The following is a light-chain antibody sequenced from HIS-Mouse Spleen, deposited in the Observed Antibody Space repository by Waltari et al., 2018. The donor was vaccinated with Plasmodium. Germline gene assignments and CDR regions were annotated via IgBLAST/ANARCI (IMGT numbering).Light chain of an antibody. Sequence: EIVMTPSPATLSVSPGERATLSCRPSQSVSSNLAWYQQKPGQATRLLIYGASTRATGIPSRFSGSGSGTDFTLTISSLQPEDFATYYCQQSYSTWTFGQGTKVEIK. V-gene: IGKV3-15*01. CDR3: QQSYSTWT. CDR1: QSVSSN. J-gene: IGKJ1*01. CDR2: GAS.